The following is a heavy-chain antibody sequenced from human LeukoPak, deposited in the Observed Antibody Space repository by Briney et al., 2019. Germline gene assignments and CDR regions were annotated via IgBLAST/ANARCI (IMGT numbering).Heavy chain of an antibody. CDR2: IYPGDSDT. CDR3: ARMSYCSSTSCYGGDYYYYYGMDV. Sequence: GESLKISCKGSGYSFTSYWIGWVRQMPGKGLEWMGIIYPGDSDTRYSPSFQGQVTTSADKSISTAYLQWSSLKASDTAMHYCARMSYCSSTSCYGGDYYYYYGMDVWGQGTTVTVSS. J-gene: IGHJ6*02. D-gene: IGHD2-2*01. CDR1: GYSFTSYW. V-gene: IGHV5-51*01.